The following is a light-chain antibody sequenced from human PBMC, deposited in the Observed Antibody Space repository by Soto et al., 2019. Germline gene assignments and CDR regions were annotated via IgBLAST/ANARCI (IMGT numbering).Light chain of an antibody. CDR3: QQYDNWPQT. J-gene: IGKJ1*01. V-gene: IGKV3-15*01. Sequence: EIVMTHSPATLSVSPGERAALSCRASQSVSSDLAWYQHKPGQAPRLLIYGASTRATGIPARLSGRGSGTEFTLTISSLQSVDFAVYYCQQYDNWPQTFGQGTKVDIK. CDR1: QSVSSD. CDR2: GAS.